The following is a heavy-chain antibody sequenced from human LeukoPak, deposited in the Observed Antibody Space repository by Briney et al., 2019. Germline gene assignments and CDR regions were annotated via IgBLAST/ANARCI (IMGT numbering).Heavy chain of an antibody. CDR2: IYTSGST. Sequence: SQTLSLTCTVSGGSISSYYWSWIRQPAGKGLEWIGRIYTSGSTNYNPSLKSRVTMSVDTSKNQFSLKLSSVTAADTAVYYCARAPVDNYYYYYMDVWGKGTTVTVSS. V-gene: IGHV4-4*07. CDR1: GGSISSYY. J-gene: IGHJ6*03. D-gene: IGHD6-19*01. CDR3: ARAPVDNYYYYYMDV.